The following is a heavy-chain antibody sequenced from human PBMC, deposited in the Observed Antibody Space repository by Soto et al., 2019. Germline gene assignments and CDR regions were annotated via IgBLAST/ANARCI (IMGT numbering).Heavy chain of an antibody. D-gene: IGHD3-22*01. V-gene: IGHV1-69*02. J-gene: IGHJ4*02. Sequence: QVQLVQSGAEVKKPGSSVKVSCKASGGTFSSYTISWVRQAPGQGLEWMGRIIPILGIANYAQKFQGRVTITADKSTSTAYMELSSLGSEDTAVYYCAKSSGTGLYYFDYWGQGTLVAVSS. CDR1: GGTFSSYT. CDR2: IIPILGIA. CDR3: AKSSGTGLYYFDY.